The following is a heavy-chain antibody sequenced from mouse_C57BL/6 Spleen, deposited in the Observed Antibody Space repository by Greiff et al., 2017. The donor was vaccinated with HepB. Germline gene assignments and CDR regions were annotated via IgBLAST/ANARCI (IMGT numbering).Heavy chain of an antibody. CDR1: GYAFSSYW. J-gene: IGHJ1*03. D-gene: IGHD1-1*01. V-gene: IGHV1-80*01. Sequence: QVQLQQSGAELVKPGASVKISCKASGYAFSSYWMNWVKQRPGKGLEWIGQIYPGDGDTNYNGKFKGKATLTADKSSSTAYMQLSSLTSEDSAVYFCAREDYYGSSYHWYFDVWGTGTTVTVSS. CDR2: IYPGDGDT. CDR3: AREDYYGSSYHWYFDV.